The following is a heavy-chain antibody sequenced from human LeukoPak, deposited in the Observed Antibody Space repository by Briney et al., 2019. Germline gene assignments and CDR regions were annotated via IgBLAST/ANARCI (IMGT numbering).Heavy chain of an antibody. V-gene: IGHV3-48*03. CDR1: GFTFSSYE. CDR3: ARDRGSLDAFDI. Sequence: TGGSLRLSCAASGFTFSSYEINWVRQAPGKGLEWISYISYSGSTIYYADSVKGRFTISRDDAKSSLYLQVNSLRAEDTAVYYCARDRGSLDAFDIWGQGTMVTVSS. J-gene: IGHJ3*02. D-gene: IGHD1-26*01. CDR2: ISYSGSTI.